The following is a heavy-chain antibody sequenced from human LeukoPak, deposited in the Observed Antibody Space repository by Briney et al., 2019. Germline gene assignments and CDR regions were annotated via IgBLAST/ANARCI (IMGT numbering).Heavy chain of an antibody. V-gene: IGHV3-30-3*01. J-gene: IGHJ4*02. Sequence: GGSLRLSYATSGFTLTSYTMHWVRQAPGKGLEWVAVVSYDGTKISYADSVKGRFTMSRDISKNTLYLQMNSLKPEDSALYYCARDRVQIWSYVGTFDSWGQGTLVTVSS. CDR2: VSYDGTKI. CDR1: GFTLTSYT. D-gene: IGHD5-18*01. CDR3: ARDRVQIWSYVGTFDS.